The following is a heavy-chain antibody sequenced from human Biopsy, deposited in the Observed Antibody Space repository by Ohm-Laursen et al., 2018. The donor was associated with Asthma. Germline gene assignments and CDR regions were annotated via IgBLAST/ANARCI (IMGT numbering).Heavy chain of an antibody. CDR3: ARGYSGSDRIVYYYSGLEV. CDR2: LIPVLGTP. D-gene: IGHD5-12*01. Sequence: GSSMKVSCKASGDSFSNYAISWVRQAPGQGLEWMGGLIPVLGTPDHAQMFEGRVTITADESTSTAYMELSSLSSEATAVYYCARGYSGSDRIVYYYSGLEVWGQGTTVTVSS. V-gene: IGHV1-69*01. CDR1: GDSFSNYA. J-gene: IGHJ6*02.